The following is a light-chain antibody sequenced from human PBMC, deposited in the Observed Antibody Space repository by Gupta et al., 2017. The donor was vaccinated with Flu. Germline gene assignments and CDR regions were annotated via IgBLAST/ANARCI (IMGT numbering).Light chain of an antibody. CDR2: DFS. CDR3: AVWDDSLSGHYV. V-gene: IGLV1-44*01. CDR1: SSNIGSYT. J-gene: IGLJ1*01. Sequence: QPAPPHPPSASGTPGQRVTFSCSRSSSNIGSYTVDWYQQLPGTAPKLLIYDFSQRPSGVPDRFSGSKSGTSASLAISGLQSEDEADYYCAVWDDSLSGHYVFGSGTKVTVL.